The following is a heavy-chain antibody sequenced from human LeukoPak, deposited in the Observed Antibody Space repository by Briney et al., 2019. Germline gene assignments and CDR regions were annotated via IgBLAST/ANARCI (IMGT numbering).Heavy chain of an antibody. Sequence: GGSLRLSCAASGFTFSSYAMHWVRQAPGKGLEWVAVISYDGSNKYYADSVKGRFTNSRDNSKNTLYLQMNSLRAEDTAVYYCARGFDFFFAFDIWGQGTMVTVSS. CDR3: ARGFDFFFAFDI. D-gene: IGHD3-10*01. V-gene: IGHV3-30*04. CDR1: GFTFSSYA. J-gene: IGHJ3*02. CDR2: ISYDGSNK.